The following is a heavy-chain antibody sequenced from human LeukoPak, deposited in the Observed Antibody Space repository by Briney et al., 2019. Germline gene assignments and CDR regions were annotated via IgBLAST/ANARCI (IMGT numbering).Heavy chain of an antibody. CDR1: GGSFSGYY. CDR2: INHSGST. V-gene: IGHV4-34*01. CDR3: ARKRFSNYYGMDV. D-gene: IGHD5-24*01. J-gene: IGHJ6*02. Sequence: PSETLSLTCAVYGGSFSGYYWSWIRQPPGKGLEWIGEINHSGSTNYNPSLKSRVTISVDTSKNQFSLKLSSVTAADTAVYYCARKRFSNYYGMDVWGQGTTVTVSS.